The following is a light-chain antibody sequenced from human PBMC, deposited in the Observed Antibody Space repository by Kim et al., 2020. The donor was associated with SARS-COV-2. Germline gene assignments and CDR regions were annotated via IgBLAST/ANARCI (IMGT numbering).Light chain of an antibody. CDR1: QSVSSSY. Sequence: EIVLTQSPGTLSLSPGERATLSCRASQSVSSSYLAWYQQKPGQAPRLLIYGASSRATGIPDRFSGSGSGTDFTLTISRLEPEDFAVYYWQQYGSSRYTFGQWTKLEI. J-gene: IGKJ2*01. V-gene: IGKV3-20*01. CDR3: QQYGSSRYT. CDR2: GAS.